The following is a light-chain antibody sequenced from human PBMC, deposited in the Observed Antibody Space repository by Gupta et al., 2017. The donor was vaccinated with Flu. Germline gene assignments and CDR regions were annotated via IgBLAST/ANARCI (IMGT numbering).Light chain of an antibody. J-gene: IGKJ1*01. CDR1: QSVSNN. CDR3: QQYNRWPPDT. V-gene: IGKV3-15*01. CDR2: DAS. Sequence: ATLSVSPGERVTLSCTASQSVSNNVAWYQQKPGQAPRLLIYDASTRATGLPARFSGSGSGTELTLTISSRQSEDYAFYYCQQYNRWPPDTFGQGTKVEIK.